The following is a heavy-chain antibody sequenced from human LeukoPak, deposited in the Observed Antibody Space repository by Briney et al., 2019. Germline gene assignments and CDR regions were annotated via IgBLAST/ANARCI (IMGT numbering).Heavy chain of an antibody. V-gene: IGHV6-1*01. CDR1: GDSVSSNSAT. J-gene: IGHJ4*02. Sequence: SQTLSLTCAISGDSVSSNSATWTWIRQSPSRGLEWLGRTYYRSKWHNDYTASVKSRITINPDTSKNQFSLQLNSVTPEDTAVYYCARGRIAVAGSLDYWGQGTLVTVSS. D-gene: IGHD6-19*01. CDR3: ARGRIAVAGSLDY. CDR2: TYYRSKWHN.